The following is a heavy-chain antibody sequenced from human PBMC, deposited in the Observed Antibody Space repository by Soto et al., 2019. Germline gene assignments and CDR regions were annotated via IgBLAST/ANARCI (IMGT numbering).Heavy chain of an antibody. CDR1: GGSITGYY. J-gene: IGHJ6*02. CDR3: ARVWNDGLGDV. V-gene: IGHV4-59*01. D-gene: IGHD1-1*01. CDR2: IHYSGTT. Sequence: QVQLQESGPGLVKPSETLSLTCSVSGGSITGYYWSWNRQAPGKGLEWIGYIHYSGTTKYNPSLKSPVTISVDSSRNQFSLKMISVTAADTAVYYCARVWNDGLGDVWGEGTTVTVS.